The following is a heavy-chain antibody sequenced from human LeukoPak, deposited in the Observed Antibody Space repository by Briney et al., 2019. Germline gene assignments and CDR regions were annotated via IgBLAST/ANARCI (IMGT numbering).Heavy chain of an antibody. Sequence: GGSLRLSCTASGFTFSTYSMTWVRQAPGKGLEWVSSISDSSTYIYYADSVKGRFTISRDNAKNSLYLQMNSLRAEDTAVYYCARGRSAFDYWGQGTLVTVSS. CDR2: ISDSSTYI. CDR1: GFTFSTYS. CDR3: ARGRSAFDY. V-gene: IGHV3-21*01. J-gene: IGHJ4*02.